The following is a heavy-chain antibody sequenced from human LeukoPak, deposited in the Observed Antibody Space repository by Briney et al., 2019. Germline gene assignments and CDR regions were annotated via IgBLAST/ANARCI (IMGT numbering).Heavy chain of an antibody. D-gene: IGHD3-22*01. CDR3: ARDTSNTYYYDGDAFDI. V-gene: IGHV4-59*01. CDR2: IYYSGST. Sequence: SETLSLTCTVSGGSISSYYWSWIRQPPGKGLEWIGYIYYSGSTNYNPSLKSRVTISVDTSKNQFSLKLSSVTAADTAVYYCARDTSNTYYYDGDAFDIWGQGTMVTVSS. J-gene: IGHJ3*02. CDR1: GGSISSYY.